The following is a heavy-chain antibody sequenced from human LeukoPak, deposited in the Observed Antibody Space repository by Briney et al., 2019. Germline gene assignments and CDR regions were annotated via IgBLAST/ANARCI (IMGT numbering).Heavy chain of an antibody. CDR2: ISSSSYI. Sequence: PGGSLRLSCAASGFTFSSYSMNWVRQAPGKGLEWVSSISSSSYIYYADSVKGRFTISRDNAKNSLYLQMNSLRAEDTAVYYCATVDTEHYFDYWGQGTLVTVSS. J-gene: IGHJ4*02. CDR3: ATVDTEHYFDY. V-gene: IGHV3-21*01. D-gene: IGHD5-18*01. CDR1: GFTFSSYS.